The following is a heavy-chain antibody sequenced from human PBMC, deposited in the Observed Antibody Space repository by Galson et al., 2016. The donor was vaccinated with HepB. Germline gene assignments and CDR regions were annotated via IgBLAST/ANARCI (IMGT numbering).Heavy chain of an antibody. V-gene: IGHV3-30*18. J-gene: IGHJ3*02. CDR1: GFTFRNYG. CDR3: AKERGSRITMVRGVLDAFDI. D-gene: IGHD3-10*01. CDR2: XSYDESIK. Sequence: SLRLSCAGSGFTFRNYGMHWVRQAPGKGLEWVAVXSYDESIKYYADPGKGRFTISRDNSKKTLCLQMSSLRAEDTALYYCAKERGSRITMVRGVLDAFDIWGQGTVVTVAS.